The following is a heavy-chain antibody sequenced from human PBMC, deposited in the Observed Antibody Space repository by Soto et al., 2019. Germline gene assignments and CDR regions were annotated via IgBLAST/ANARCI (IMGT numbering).Heavy chain of an antibody. CDR1: EFTFRSYA. CDR2: ISASGGTT. V-gene: IGHV3-23*01. J-gene: IGHJ6*02. D-gene: IGHD3-22*01. Sequence: PGGSLRLSCAASEFTFRSYAMNWVRQAPGKGLEWVSAISASGGTTYYADSVKGRFTISRDNSKNTLYLQMNSLRVEDTAVYYCAKDLGNYYYDSSGYSSYGMDVWGQGTTVTSP. CDR3: AKDLGNYYYDSSGYSSYGMDV.